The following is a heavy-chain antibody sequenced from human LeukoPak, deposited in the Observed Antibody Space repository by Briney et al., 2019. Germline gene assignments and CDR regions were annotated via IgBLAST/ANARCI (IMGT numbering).Heavy chain of an antibody. V-gene: IGHV4-30-4*01. CDR1: GGSISSGDYY. CDR2: IYYSGST. Sequence: SETLSLTCTVSGGSISSGDYYWSWIRQPPGKGLEWIGNIYYSGSTYYNPSLKSRVTISVDTSKNQFSLKPSSVTAADTAVYYCARGEVRGAEPYYYYGMDVWGQGTTVTVSS. CDR3: ARGEVRGAEPYYYYGMDV. J-gene: IGHJ6*02. D-gene: IGHD3-10*01.